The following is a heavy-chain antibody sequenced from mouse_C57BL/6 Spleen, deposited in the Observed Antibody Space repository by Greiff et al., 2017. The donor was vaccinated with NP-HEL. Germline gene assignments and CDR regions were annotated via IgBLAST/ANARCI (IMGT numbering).Heavy chain of an antibody. Sequence: EVQLQQSGPVLVKPGASVKMSCKASGYTFTDYYMNWVKQSHGKSLEWIGVINPYNGGTSYHQQFKGKATLTVDKSSSTAYMELNSLTSEDSAVYYCASEGDWDYWGQGTTLTVSS. CDR3: ASEGDWDY. CDR1: GYTFTDYY. V-gene: IGHV1-19*01. J-gene: IGHJ2*01. D-gene: IGHD3-3*01. CDR2: INPYNGGT.